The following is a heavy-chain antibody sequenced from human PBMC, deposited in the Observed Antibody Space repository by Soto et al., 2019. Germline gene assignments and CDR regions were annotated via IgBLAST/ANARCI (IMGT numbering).Heavy chain of an antibody. J-gene: IGHJ4*02. D-gene: IGHD5-12*01. Sequence: PGGSLRLSCAASGFTFSSYAMSWVRQAPGKGLEWVSAISGSGGSTYYADSVKGRFTISRDNSKNTLYLQMNSLRAEDTAVYYSAKDIPKRAYSGYDLDCWGQGTLVIVSS. V-gene: IGHV3-23*01. CDR1: GFTFSSYA. CDR2: ISGSGGST. CDR3: AKDIPKRAYSGYDLDC.